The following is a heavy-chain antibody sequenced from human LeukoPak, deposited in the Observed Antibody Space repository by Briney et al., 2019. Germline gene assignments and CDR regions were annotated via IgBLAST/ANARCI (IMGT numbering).Heavy chain of an antibody. V-gene: IGHV4-31*03. CDR1: GGSISSGGYY. J-gene: IGHJ6*02. Sequence: PSQTLPLTFTFSGGSISSGGYYWSWIPEHPGKGLVWLGHIYYSERTYYNPSLKSRVTISGDTSKNQFSLKLSSVTAADTAVYYCARDTVNYGMDVWGQGTTVTVSS. D-gene: IGHD4-11*01. CDR2: IYYSERT. CDR3: ARDTVNYGMDV.